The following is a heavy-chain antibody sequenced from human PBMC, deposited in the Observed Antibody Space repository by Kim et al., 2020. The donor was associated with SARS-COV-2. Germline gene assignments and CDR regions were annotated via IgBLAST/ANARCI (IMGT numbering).Heavy chain of an antibody. V-gene: IGHV1-3*01. Sequence: CQGRVTITRDTSASTAYMELSSLRSEDTAVYYCARPITIFGVVVIEYFDYWGQGTLVTVSS. J-gene: IGHJ4*02. D-gene: IGHD3-3*01. CDR3: ARPITIFGVVVIEYFDY.